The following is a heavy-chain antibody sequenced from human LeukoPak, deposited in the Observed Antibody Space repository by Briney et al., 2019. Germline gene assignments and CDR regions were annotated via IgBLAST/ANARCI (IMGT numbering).Heavy chain of an antibody. CDR3: ARGTVYFDS. Sequence: KPSETLSLTCTVSGGSISSYYVSWIEQPPGKGLEWIGYISYTGSTDYNPSLKSRVTISVDMSKNQFSLKVSSVTAADTAVYYCARGTVYFDSWGQGTLVTVSS. D-gene: IGHD4-11*01. J-gene: IGHJ4*02. V-gene: IGHV4-59*01. CDR1: GGSISSYY. CDR2: ISYTGST.